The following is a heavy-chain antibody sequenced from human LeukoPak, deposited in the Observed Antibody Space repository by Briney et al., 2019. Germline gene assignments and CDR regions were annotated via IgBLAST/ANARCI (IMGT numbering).Heavy chain of an antibody. J-gene: IGHJ4*02. Sequence: PSETLSLTCTVSGGPISSYYWSWIRQPPGKGLEWIGYIYYSGSTNYNPSLKSRVTISVDTSKNQFSLKLSSVTAADTAVYYCARGPGDLDSFDYWGQGTLVTVSS. V-gene: IGHV4-59*01. CDR3: ARGPGDLDSFDY. CDR1: GGPISSYY. D-gene: IGHD3-16*01. CDR2: IYYSGST.